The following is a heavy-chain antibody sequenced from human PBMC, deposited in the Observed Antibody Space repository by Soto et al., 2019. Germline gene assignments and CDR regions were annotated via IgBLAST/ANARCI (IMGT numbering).Heavy chain of an antibody. CDR1: GGTFSSYA. V-gene: IGHV1-69*12. Sequence: QVQLVQSGAEVKKPGSSVKVSCKASGGTFSSYAISWVRKPPGQGLEWMGGIIPIFGTANYAQKFQGRVTITADESTSTAYMELSSLRSEDTAVYYCARHVPAAGYYYGMDVWGQGTTVTVSS. D-gene: IGHD2-2*01. CDR2: IIPIFGTA. J-gene: IGHJ6*02. CDR3: ARHVPAAGYYYGMDV.